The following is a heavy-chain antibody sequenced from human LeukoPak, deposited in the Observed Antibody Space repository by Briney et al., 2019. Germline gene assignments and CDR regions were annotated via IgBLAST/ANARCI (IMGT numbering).Heavy chain of an antibody. V-gene: IGHV4-59*01. CDR1: GGSLSTYY. J-gene: IGHJ4*02. D-gene: IGHD5-12*01. CDR3: ARGRASGHMWAFDY. Sequence: SETLSLTCTVSGGSLSTYYWGWVRPPPGKGLEWIGYIYYSGNTNYNTSLKSRVHLSVDTSKNQFSLKLSSMTAADTAVYYCARGRASGHMWAFDYWGQGALVTVSS. CDR2: IYYSGNT.